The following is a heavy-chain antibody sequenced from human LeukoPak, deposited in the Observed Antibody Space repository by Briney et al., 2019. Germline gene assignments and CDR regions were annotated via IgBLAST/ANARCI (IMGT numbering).Heavy chain of an antibody. D-gene: IGHD2-2*01. J-gene: IGHJ3*02. CDR2: IGQDGTEK. Sequence: GGSLRLPCAASGFNFSSHWMSWVRQAPGKGLEWVANIGQDGTEKNYMDSVKGRFTISRDNAKNSLYLQMSSLRAEDTAVYHCARGYCSGTSCFGAFDMWGQGTMVPVSS. CDR3: ARGYCSGTSCFGAFDM. V-gene: IGHV3-7*01. CDR1: GFNFSSHW.